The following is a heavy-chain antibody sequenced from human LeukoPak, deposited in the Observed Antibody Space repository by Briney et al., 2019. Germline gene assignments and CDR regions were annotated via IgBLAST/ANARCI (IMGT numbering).Heavy chain of an antibody. Sequence: GASVKVSCKASGYTFTDHYIHWVRQAPGQGLEWMGWINPNSGGTNYAQKFQGRVTMTRDTSISTVYMELNRLRSDDTAVYFCATDRLSQELLDYWGQGTLVTVSS. CDR2: INPNSGGT. J-gene: IGHJ4*02. D-gene: IGHD2-15*01. CDR3: ATDRLSQELLDY. V-gene: IGHV1-2*02. CDR1: GYTFTDHY.